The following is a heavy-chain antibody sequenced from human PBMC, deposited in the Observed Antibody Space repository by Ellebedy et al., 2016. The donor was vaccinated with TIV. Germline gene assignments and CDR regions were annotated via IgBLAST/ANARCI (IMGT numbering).Heavy chain of an antibody. Sequence: ASVKVSCKASGYTFADYGISWVRQARGQGLWGRGGRRGWGGNRNYAQKVQGRVTMTTDTSTSTAYMELTSLRADDTAVYYCARATRYGDYGPFDYWGQGTLVTVSS. J-gene: IGHJ4*02. D-gene: IGHD4-17*01. CDR1: GYTFADYG. CDR3: ARATRYGDYGPFDY. CDR2: RRGWGGNR. V-gene: IGHV1-18*01.